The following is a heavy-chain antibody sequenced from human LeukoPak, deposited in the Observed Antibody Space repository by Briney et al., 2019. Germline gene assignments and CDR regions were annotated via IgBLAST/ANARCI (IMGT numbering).Heavy chain of an antibody. J-gene: IGHJ4*02. V-gene: IGHV1-46*01. CDR1: GYTFTSYY. Sequence: ASVKVSCKASGYTFTSYYMHWVRHAPGEVVEWMGIINPSGGSTSYAQKFQGRVTMTRDTSTSTVYMELSSLRSEDTAVYYCAREDYDFWSGYYGYWGQGTLVTVSS. CDR2: INPSGGST. D-gene: IGHD3-3*01. CDR3: AREDYDFWSGYYGY.